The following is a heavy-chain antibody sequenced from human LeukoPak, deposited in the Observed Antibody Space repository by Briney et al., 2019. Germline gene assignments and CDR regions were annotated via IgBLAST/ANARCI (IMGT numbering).Heavy chain of an antibody. CDR1: GYTFTSYD. Sequence: GASVKVSCKASGYTFTSYDINWVRQATGQGLEWMGWMNPNSGNTGYAQKFQGRVTMTRNTSISTAYMELSSLRSEDTAVYYCARGNRGYSGYDFTYWGQGILVTVSS. V-gene: IGHV1-8*01. D-gene: IGHD5-12*01. J-gene: IGHJ4*02. CDR2: MNPNSGNT. CDR3: ARGNRGYSGYDFTY.